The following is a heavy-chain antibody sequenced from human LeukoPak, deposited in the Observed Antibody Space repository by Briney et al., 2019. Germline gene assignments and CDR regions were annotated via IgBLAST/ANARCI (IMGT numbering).Heavy chain of an antibody. J-gene: IGHJ4*02. Sequence: SETLSLTCTVSGGSISSYYWSWIRQSPGKGLEWIGHVHFTGNTNYNPSLKSRVTISVDTSKNQFSLRLSSVTAADTAVYYCARSPTSYDFWSGYYNYYFDFWGQGTLVTVSS. CDR2: VHFTGNT. CDR3: ARSPTSYDFWSGYYNYYFDF. V-gene: IGHV4-59*01. D-gene: IGHD3-3*01. CDR1: GGSISSYY.